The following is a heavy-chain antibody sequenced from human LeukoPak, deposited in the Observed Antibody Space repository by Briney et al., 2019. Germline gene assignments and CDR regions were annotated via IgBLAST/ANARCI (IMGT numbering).Heavy chain of an antibody. CDR2: ISSSGSTI. D-gene: IGHD6-19*01. Sequence: GGSLRLSCAASGFTLSSYEMNWVRQAPGKGLEWVSYISSSGSTIYYADSVKGRFTISRDNAKNSLYLQMNSLRAEDTAVYYCAREVAVAAYYYMDVWGKGTTVTISS. CDR3: AREVAVAAYYYMDV. V-gene: IGHV3-48*03. J-gene: IGHJ6*03. CDR1: GFTLSSYE.